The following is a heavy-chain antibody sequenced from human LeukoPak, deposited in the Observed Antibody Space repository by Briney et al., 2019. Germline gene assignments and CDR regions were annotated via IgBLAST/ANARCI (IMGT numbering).Heavy chain of an antibody. CDR3: ARARGGIRYYYYYYMDV. Sequence: GASVKVSCKASGYTFIGYYMHWVRQAPGQGLEWMGWINPNSGGTKYAQKFQGRVTMTRDTSISTAYMELSRLRSDDTAVYYCARARGGIRYYYYYYMDVWGKGTTVTVSS. CDR1: GYTFIGYY. V-gene: IGHV1-2*02. CDR2: INPNSGGT. D-gene: IGHD3-16*01. J-gene: IGHJ6*03.